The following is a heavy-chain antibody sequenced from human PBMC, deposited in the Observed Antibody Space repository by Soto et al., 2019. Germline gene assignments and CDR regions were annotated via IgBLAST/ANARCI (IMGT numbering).Heavy chain of an antibody. V-gene: IGHV4-30-2*01. CDR3: ARAHYGPSGYYFDS. CDR2: IYHTVST. Sequence: SETLSLTCTVSGDSISSGGYSWSWILQPPQKGLEWIGYIYHTVSTSYSPSLKSRVTISVDKSKNQFPLILNSVTAADTAIYYCARAHYGPSGYYFDSCGQGTPATVS. J-gene: IGHJ4*02. CDR1: GDSISSGGYS. D-gene: IGHD3-22*01.